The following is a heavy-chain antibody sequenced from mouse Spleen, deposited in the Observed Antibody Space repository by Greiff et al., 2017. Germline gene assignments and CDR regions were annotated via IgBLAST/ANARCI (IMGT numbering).Heavy chain of an antibody. CDR2: IDPSDSET. Sequence: VKPQQPGAELVRPGSSVKLSCKASGYTFTSYWMHWVKQRPIQGLEWIGNIDPSDSETHYNQKFKDKATLTVDKSSSTAYMQLSSLTSEDSAVYYCARWGTTVVATGDYAMDYWGQGTSVTVSS. V-gene: IGHV1-52*01. CDR3: ARWGTTVVATGDYAMDY. J-gene: IGHJ4*01. D-gene: IGHD1-1*01. CDR1: GYTFTSYW.